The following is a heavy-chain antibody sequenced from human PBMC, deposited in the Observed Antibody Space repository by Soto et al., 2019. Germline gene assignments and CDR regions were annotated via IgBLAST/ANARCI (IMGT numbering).Heavy chain of an antibody. D-gene: IGHD2-8*02. CDR3: TRDLNHDTGP. Sequence: EVQLVESGGGLVQPGGSLRLSCAASGFTFSGYWMTWVRQAPGKGLEGVANISPDGSEEYYVDSAKGRFTISRDNAKNSVYLQMNSLRGEDTALYYCTRDLNHDTGPWGQGTQVTVSS. CDR2: ISPDGSEE. CDR1: GFTFSGYW. J-gene: IGHJ5*02. V-gene: IGHV3-7*04.